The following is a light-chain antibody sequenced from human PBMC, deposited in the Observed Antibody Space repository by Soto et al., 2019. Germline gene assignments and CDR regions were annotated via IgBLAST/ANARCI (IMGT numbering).Light chain of an antibody. Sequence: EIVMTQSPATLSVSPGERATLSCRASQSVGSNLAWYQQKPGQAPRLLIYGASTRATGIPARFSGSGSGTEFTLTISNLQSEDFAVYYCQQYNNWPLTFGGGTKVDIK. CDR1: QSVGSN. CDR3: QQYNNWPLT. V-gene: IGKV3-15*01. J-gene: IGKJ4*01. CDR2: GAS.